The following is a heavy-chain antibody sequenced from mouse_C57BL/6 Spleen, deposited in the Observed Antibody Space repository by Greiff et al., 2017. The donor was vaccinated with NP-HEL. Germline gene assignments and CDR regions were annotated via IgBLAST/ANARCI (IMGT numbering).Heavy chain of an antibody. CDR3: ARGDGYFAY. CDR2: IDPSDSET. CDR1: GYTFTSYW. D-gene: IGHD2-3*01. J-gene: IGHJ3*01. Sequence: QVQLKQPGAELVRPGSSVKLSCKASGYTFTSYWMHWVKQRPIQGLEWIGNIDPSDSETHYNQTFKDKATLTVAKSSSTAYMQLSILTSEDSAVYYCARGDGYFAYWGQGTLVTVSA. V-gene: IGHV1-52*01.